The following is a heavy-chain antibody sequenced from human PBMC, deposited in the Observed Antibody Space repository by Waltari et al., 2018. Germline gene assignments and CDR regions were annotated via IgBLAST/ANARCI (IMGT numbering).Heavy chain of an antibody. CDR3: ARDLQTDYYDSSGPFDY. V-gene: IGHV1-18*01. J-gene: IGHJ4*02. CDR2: ISAYNGNT. D-gene: IGHD3-22*01. Sequence: QVQLVQSGAEVKKPGASVKVSCKASGYTFTSYGISWVRPAPGQGLEWMGWISAYNGNTNYAQKLQGRVTMTTDTSTSTAYMELRSLRSDDTAVYYCARDLQTDYYDSSGPFDYWGQGTLVTVSS. CDR1: GYTFTSYG.